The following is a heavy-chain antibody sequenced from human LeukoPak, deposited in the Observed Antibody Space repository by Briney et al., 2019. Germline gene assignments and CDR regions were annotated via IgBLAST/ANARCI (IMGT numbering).Heavy chain of an antibody. D-gene: IGHD6-6*01. CDR1: GFTFSSYG. CDR3: ARERIAARGFDP. V-gene: IGHV3-21*01. Sequence: GGSLRLSCAASGFTFSSYGISWVRQAPGKGLEWVSFISGTGGSTYYADSVKGRFTISRDNAKNSLYLQMNSLRAEDTAVYYCARERIAARGFDPWGQGTLVTVSS. J-gene: IGHJ5*02. CDR2: ISGTGGST.